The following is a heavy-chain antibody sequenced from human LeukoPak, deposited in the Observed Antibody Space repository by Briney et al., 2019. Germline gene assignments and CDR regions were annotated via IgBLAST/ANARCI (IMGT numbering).Heavy chain of an antibody. CDR2: INWNGGST. D-gene: IGHD1-26*01. V-gene: IGHV3-20*04. J-gene: IGHJ4*02. Sequence: GGSLRLSCTASGFTFDDYGMSWVRQAPGKGLEWVSGINWNGGSTGYADSVKGRFTISRDNAKNSLYLQMSSLRAEDTALYYCASGGIYYGAAFDFWGQGSLVTVSS. CDR3: ASGGIYYGAAFDF. CDR1: GFTFDDYG.